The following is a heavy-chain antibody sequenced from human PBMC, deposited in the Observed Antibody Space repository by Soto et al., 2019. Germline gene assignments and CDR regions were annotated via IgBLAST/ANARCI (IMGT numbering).Heavy chain of an antibody. CDR3: ARDREPMTTVTTRMDV. V-gene: IGHV1-69*13. J-gene: IGHJ6*02. Sequence: SVKVSCKASGGTFSSYAISWVRQAPGQGLEWMGGIIPIFGTANYAQKFQGRVTITADESTSTAYMELSSLRSEDTAVYYCARDREPMTTVTTRMDVWGQGTTVTVSS. CDR2: IIPIFGTA. D-gene: IGHD4-4*01. CDR1: GGTFSSYA.